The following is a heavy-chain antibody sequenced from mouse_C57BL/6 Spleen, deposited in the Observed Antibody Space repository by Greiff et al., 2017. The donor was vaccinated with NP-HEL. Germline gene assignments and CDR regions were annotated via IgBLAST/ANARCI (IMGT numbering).Heavy chain of an antibody. CDR3: ARGVHYDYWYFDV. CDR1: GFTFSDYG. D-gene: IGHD2-4*01. V-gene: IGHV5-17*01. CDR2: ISSGSSTI. J-gene: IGHJ1*03. Sequence: EVKLVESGGGLVKPGGSLKLSCAASGFTFSDYGMHWVRQAPEKGLEWVAYISSGSSTIYYADTVKGRFTISRDNAKNTLFLQMTSLRSEDTAMYYCARGVHYDYWYFDVWGTGTTVTVSS.